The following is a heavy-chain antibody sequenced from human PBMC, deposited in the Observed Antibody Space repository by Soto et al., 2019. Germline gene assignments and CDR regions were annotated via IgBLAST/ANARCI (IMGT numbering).Heavy chain of an antibody. D-gene: IGHD3-22*01. CDR1: GGSISSNSYY. CDR2: IYYSGTA. V-gene: IGHV4-39*01. J-gene: IGHJ4*02. CDR3: ARRYYYDSSGFYYYFDY. Sequence: QLQLQESGPGLVKPSETLSLTCTVSGGSISSNSYYWGWIRQPPGKGLEYIGTIYYSGTAYYNPSLKSRVTISVDMSRNQFSLKLSSVTAADTAVYYCARRYYYDSSGFYYYFDYWGQGTLVTVSS.